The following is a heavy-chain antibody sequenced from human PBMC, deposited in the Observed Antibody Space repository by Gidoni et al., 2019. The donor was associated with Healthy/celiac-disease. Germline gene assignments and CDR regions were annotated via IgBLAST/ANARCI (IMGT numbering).Heavy chain of an antibody. J-gene: IGHJ5*02. CDR2: IIPIFGTA. V-gene: IGHV1-69*01. CDR3: ARPPPNCSGGSCYSWFDP. Sequence: QVQLVQSGAEVKKPGSSVKVSCKASGGTFSSYAISWVRQAPGQGLEWMGGIIPIFGTANYAQKFQGRVTITADESTSTAYMELSSLRSEDTAVYYCARPPPNCSGGSCYSWFDPWGQGTLVTVSS. CDR1: GGTFSSYA. D-gene: IGHD2-15*01.